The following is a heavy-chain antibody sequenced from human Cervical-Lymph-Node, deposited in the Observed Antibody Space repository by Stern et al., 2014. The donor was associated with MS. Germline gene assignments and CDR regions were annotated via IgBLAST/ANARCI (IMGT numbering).Heavy chain of an antibody. D-gene: IGHD5-24*01. CDR1: GFMFSSYD. V-gene: IGHV3-30*18. Sequence: VQLVESGGGVVQPGRSLRLSCSASGFMFSSYDLHWVRQAPGKGLEWVAMISKDEDNEYYGDSVKGRFTISRDTSKETLYLQMNSLRPEDTAVYYCAKEGDGYNSPFDSWGQGTRVTVSS. CDR3: AKEGDGYNSPFDS. CDR2: ISKDEDNE. J-gene: IGHJ4*02.